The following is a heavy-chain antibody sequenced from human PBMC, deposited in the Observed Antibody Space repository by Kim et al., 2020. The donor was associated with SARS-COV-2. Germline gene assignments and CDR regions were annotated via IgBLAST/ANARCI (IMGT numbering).Heavy chain of an antibody. CDR3: ASGHARYYYGMDV. Sequence: YADSVKGRFTISRDNAKNSLYLQMNSLRAEDTAVYYCASGHARYYYGMDVWGQGTTVTVS. J-gene: IGHJ6*02. V-gene: IGHV3-11*03. D-gene: IGHD3-10*01.